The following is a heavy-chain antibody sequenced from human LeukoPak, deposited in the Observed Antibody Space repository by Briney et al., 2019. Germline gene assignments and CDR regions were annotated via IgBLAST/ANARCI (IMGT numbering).Heavy chain of an antibody. V-gene: IGHV3-48*04. Sequence: PGGSLRLSCAASGFTFSSYSMNWVRQAPGKGLEWVSYISSSSSTIYYADSVKGRFTISRDNAKNSLYLQMNSLRAEDMALYYCAKSYSSSWYYFDYWGQGTLVTVSS. CDR2: ISSSSSTI. CDR1: GFTFSSYS. D-gene: IGHD6-13*01. CDR3: AKSYSSSWYYFDY. J-gene: IGHJ4*02.